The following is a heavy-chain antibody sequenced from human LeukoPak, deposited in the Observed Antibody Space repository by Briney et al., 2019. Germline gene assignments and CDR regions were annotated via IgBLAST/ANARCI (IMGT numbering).Heavy chain of an antibody. CDR3: AKDFFIVTVRGVIDY. D-gene: IGHD3-10*01. CDR1: GFTFSSYA. V-gene: IGHV3-23*01. Sequence: PGGSLRLSCAASGFTFSSYAMSWVRQAPGKGLEWVSAISGSGGSTYYADSVKGRFTISRDNSKNTLYLQMNSLRAEDTAVYYCAKDFFIVTVRGVIDYWGQGTLVTVCS. J-gene: IGHJ4*02. CDR2: ISGSGGST.